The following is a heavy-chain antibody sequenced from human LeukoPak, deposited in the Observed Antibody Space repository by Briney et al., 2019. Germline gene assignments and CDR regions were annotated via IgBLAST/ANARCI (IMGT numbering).Heavy chain of an antibody. CDR1: GFTFSSYA. CDR3: VKDSRGVLWFGELNWFDP. V-gene: IGHV3-64D*06. D-gene: IGHD3-10*01. J-gene: IGHJ5*02. CDR2: ISSNGGST. Sequence: GGSLRLSCSASGFTFSSYAMHWVRQATGGGLEYVSAISSNGGSTYYADSVKGRFTISRDNSKNTLYLQMSSLRAEDTAVYYCVKDSRGVLWFGELNWFDPWGQGTLVTVSS.